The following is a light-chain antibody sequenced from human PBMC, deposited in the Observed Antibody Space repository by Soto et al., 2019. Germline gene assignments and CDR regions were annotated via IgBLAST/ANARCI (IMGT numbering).Light chain of an antibody. Sequence: SVLTQPPSVSGAPGQRVTISCTGSSSNIGAGYDVHWYQQLPGTAPKLLIYGNSNRPSGVPDRFSGSKSGTSASLAITGLQAEDEADYYCQSYDSSLSGYVVGTGTKV. V-gene: IGLV1-40*01. J-gene: IGLJ1*01. CDR2: GNS. CDR3: QSYDSSLSGYV. CDR1: SSNIGAGYD.